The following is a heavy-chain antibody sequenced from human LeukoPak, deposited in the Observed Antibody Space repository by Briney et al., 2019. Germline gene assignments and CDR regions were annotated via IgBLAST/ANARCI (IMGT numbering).Heavy chain of an antibody. CDR1: GFTFRDYQ. J-gene: IGHJ4*02. CDR2: IHSNPKTI. D-gene: IGHD5-12*01. Sequence: GGSLRLSCEGSGFTFRDYQMSWIRQAPGKGLEWISYIHSNPKTIYYADSAKGRFTISRDNAKNSLYLQMNSLRVDDTAVYYCARSGYGDFDYWGQGARVTVSS. CDR3: ARSGYGDFDY. V-gene: IGHV3-11*01.